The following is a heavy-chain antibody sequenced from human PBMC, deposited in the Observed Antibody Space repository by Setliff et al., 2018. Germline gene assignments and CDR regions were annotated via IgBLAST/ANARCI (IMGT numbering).Heavy chain of an antibody. D-gene: IGHD1-1*01. V-gene: IGHV1-24*01. CDR1: GYTLTELS. Sequence: ASVKVSCKVSGYTLTELSRHWVRQAPGKGLEWMGGFDPEDGETIYAQKFQGRVTMTEDTSTDTAYMEPSSLRSEDTAVYYCATFLPRRPTMRYGMDVWGQGTTVTVSS. J-gene: IGHJ6*02. CDR2: FDPEDGET. CDR3: ATFLPRRPTMRYGMDV.